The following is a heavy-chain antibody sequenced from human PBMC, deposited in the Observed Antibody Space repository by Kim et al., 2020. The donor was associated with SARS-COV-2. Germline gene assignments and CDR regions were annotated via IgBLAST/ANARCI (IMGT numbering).Heavy chain of an antibody. CDR1: GFTFSSYA. V-gene: IGHV3-23*01. CDR3: AKAPPERIRIFGVVIWDYYLDL. Sequence: WGSLRLSCAASGFTFSSYAMSWVRQAPGKGLEWVSAISGSGGSTYYADSVKGRFTISRDNSKNTLYLQMNSLRAEDTAVYYCAKAPPERIRIFGVVIWDYYLDLGGQGTLVTVST. J-gene: IGHJ4*02. D-gene: IGHD3-3*01. CDR2: ISGSGGST.